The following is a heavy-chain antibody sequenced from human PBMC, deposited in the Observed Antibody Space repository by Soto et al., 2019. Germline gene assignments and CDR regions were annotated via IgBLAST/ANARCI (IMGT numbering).Heavy chain of an antibody. CDR2: IYWDEDK. CDR3: AHKGGRGAGMDV. Sequence: QITLKESGPTLVKPTQTLTLTCTFSGFSLSSSGMGVGWIRQPPGKAPEWLALIYWDEDKRYSPSLKTRLTITKDTSTNEVVLTMTNMDPVDTGTYYCAHKGGRGAGMDVWGQGTTVTVSS. J-gene: IGHJ6*02. CDR1: GFSLSSSGMG. D-gene: IGHD2-15*01. V-gene: IGHV2-5*02.